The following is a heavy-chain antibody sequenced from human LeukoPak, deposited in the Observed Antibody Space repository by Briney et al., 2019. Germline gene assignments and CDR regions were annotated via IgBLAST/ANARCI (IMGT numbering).Heavy chain of an antibody. CDR2: IYPGDSDT. Sequence: GESLKISCKGSGYSFTSYWIGWVRQMPGKGLEWMGIIYPGDSDTRYSPSFQGQVTISADKSISTAHLQWSSLKASDTAMYYCARGLRGYYDILTGHNYFDYWGQGTLVTVSS. J-gene: IGHJ4*02. V-gene: IGHV5-51*01. CDR3: ARGLRGYYDILTGHNYFDY. CDR1: GYSFTSYW. D-gene: IGHD3-9*01.